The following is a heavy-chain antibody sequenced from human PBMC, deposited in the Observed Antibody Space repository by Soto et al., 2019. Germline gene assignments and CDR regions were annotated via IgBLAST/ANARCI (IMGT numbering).Heavy chain of an antibody. Sequence: QITLNESGPTPVKPRQTLTLTCTFSGFSLTTSGVGVGWIRQSPGKAPECLALIYWDDDKRYSPSLKSRLIITKDTSKNQVVLTMADLDPADTATYYCAHRVLRTVFGLVTTTAIYFDFWGQGAPVAVSS. V-gene: IGHV2-5*02. CDR1: GFSLTTSGVG. J-gene: IGHJ4*02. CDR2: IYWDDDK. D-gene: IGHD3-3*01. CDR3: AHRVLRTVFGLVTTTAIYFDF.